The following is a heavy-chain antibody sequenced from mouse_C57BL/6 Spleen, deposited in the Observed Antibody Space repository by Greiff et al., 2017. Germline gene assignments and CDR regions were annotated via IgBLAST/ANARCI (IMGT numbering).Heavy chain of an antibody. D-gene: IGHD3-3*01. CDR3: ARGGTKDYFDY. V-gene: IGHV5-17*01. J-gene: IGHJ2*01. Sequence: EVKLMESGGGLVKPGGSLKLSCAASGFTFSDYGMHWVRQAPEKGLEWVAYISSGSSTIYYADTVKGRFTISRDNAKNTLFLQMTSLRSEDTAMYYWARGGTKDYFDYWGQGTTLTVSS. CDR1: GFTFSDYG. CDR2: ISSGSSTI.